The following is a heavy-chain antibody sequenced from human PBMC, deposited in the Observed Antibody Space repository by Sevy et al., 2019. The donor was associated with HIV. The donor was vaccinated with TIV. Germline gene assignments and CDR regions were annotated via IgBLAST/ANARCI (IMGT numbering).Heavy chain of an antibody. Sequence: GGSVRLSCAASGFTVSGNYMTWVRQAPGKGLEWVSVIYSDGNTYSADSVRGRFTISGHNSKNTLSLQMTALRAEDTAVYFCARYTAYPFGYFDLWGRGTLVTVSS. V-gene: IGHV3-53*01. CDR2: IYSDGNT. CDR3: ARYTAYPFGYFDL. J-gene: IGHJ2*01. D-gene: IGHD2-21*02. CDR1: GFTVSGNY.